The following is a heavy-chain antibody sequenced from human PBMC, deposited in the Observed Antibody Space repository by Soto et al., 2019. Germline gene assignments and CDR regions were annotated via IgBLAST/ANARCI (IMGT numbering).Heavy chain of an antibody. D-gene: IGHD3-22*01. CDR3: ARAMIIVEYGMDI. CDR2: INKNGGEK. V-gene: IGHV3-7*04. J-gene: IGHJ6*02. Sequence: GGSLRLSCAASGFTFGSYSMSWVRQAPGKGLEWVANINKNGGEKYYVDSVKGRFTISRDNAKNSLYLQMNSLRADDTAIYYCARAMIIVEYGMDIWGQGTAVTVSS. CDR1: GFTFGSYS.